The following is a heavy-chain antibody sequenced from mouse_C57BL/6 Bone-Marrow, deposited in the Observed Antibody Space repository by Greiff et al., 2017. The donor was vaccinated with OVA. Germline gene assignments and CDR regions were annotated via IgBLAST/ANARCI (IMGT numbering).Heavy chain of an antibody. CDR2: INYDGSST. V-gene: IGHV5-16*01. CDR1: GFTFSDYY. D-gene: IGHD2-2*01. J-gene: IGHJ1*03. CDR3: ARDLVYGNDLHWYFDV. Sequence: EVNLVESEGGLVQPGSSMKLSCTASGFTFSDYYMAWVRQVPEKGLEWVANINYDGSSTYYLDSLKSRFIISRDNAKNILYLQMSRLKSEDTATYYCARDLVYGNDLHWYFDVWGTGTTVTVSS.